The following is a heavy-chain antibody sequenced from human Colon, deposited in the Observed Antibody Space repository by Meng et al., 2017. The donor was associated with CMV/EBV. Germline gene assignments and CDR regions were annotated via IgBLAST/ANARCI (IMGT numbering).Heavy chain of an antibody. CDR1: GYTFSDYY. V-gene: IGHV1-2*02. CDR2: IRSDGSAT. J-gene: IGHJ4*02. Sequence: GQLEQSGAGVKDAGASVKVSCKTSGYTFSDYYMHWVRQAPGQGLEWMGWIRSDGSATNYAQKFRGRVTMTRDASVSTAYMELSGLTSDDTAVYFCVRSSGWSLFDYWGPGALVTVSS. D-gene: IGHD6-19*01. CDR3: VRSSGWSLFDY.